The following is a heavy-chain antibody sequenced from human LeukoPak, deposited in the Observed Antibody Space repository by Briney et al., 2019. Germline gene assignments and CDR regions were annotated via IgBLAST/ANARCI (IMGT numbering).Heavy chain of an antibody. V-gene: IGHV4-34*01. CDR1: GGSFSDYY. J-gene: IGHJ4*02. CDR3: ASSSDYDFIGGL. D-gene: IGHD3-3*01. CDR2: FNHSGMP. Sequence: PSETLSLTCDVYGGSFSDYYWIWIRQPPGKGLEWIGEFNHSGMPTYNPSLKSRVTISLDTSKNQFSLKVTSVTAADTAVYYCASSSDYDFIGGLWAQGTLVTVSS.